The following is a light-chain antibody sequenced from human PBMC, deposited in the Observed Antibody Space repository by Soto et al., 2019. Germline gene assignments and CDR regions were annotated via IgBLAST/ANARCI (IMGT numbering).Light chain of an antibody. J-gene: IGLJ1*01. CDR1: SSDVGGYNY. CDR2: GVS. V-gene: IGLV2-14*03. CDR3: CSYTSSTTYV. Sequence: QYALTQPASVSGSPGQSITISCTGTSSDVGGYNYVSWYQQHPGKAPKLMIYGVSNRPSGGSNRFSGSKSGNTASLTISGLQPEAEADYYCCSYTSSTTYVFGTGTKVTVL.